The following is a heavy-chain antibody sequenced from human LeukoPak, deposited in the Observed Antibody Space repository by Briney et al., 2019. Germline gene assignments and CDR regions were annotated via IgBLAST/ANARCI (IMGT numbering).Heavy chain of an antibody. V-gene: IGHV4-38-2*02. J-gene: IGHJ6*03. CDR1: GYSISSSYY. CDR2: MYHSGNT. Sequence: SETLSLTCTVSGYSISSSYYWGWIRQPPGKGLEWIGSMYHSGNTYYNPSLKSRLTMSVDTSKNQFSLKLSSVTAADTAVYYCARGGGISHYYYYMDVWGKGTTVTISS. D-gene: IGHD6-13*01. CDR3: ARGGGISHYYYYMDV.